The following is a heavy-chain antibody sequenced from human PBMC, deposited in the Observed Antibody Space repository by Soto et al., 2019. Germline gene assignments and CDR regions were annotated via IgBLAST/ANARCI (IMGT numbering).Heavy chain of an antibody. CDR3: ASDAWFRELLDSPRLYYMDV. Sequence: VQLVQSGAEVKKPGSSVKVSCKASGGTFSSYTISWVRQAPGQGLEWMGRIIPILGIANYAQKFQGRVTITADKSTSTAYMELSSLRSEDTAVYYCASDAWFRELLDSPRLYYMDVWGKGTTVTVSS. J-gene: IGHJ6*03. V-gene: IGHV1-69*02. D-gene: IGHD3-10*01. CDR1: GGTFSSYT. CDR2: IIPILGIA.